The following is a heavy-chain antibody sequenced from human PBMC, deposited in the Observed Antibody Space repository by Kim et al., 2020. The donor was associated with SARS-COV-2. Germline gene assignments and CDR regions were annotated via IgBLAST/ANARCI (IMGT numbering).Heavy chain of an antibody. Sequence: YADSVGGRFTISRDNSKSTLFLQMDSLRAEDTAVYYCAKRPAAAGSYFDYWGQGTLVTVSS. D-gene: IGHD6-13*01. CDR3: AKRPAAAGSYFDY. J-gene: IGHJ4*02. V-gene: IGHV3-30*02.